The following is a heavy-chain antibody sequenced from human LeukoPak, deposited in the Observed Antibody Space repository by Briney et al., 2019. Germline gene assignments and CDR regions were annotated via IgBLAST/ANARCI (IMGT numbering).Heavy chain of an antibody. CDR1: GFTFSSYA. J-gene: IGHJ4*02. V-gene: IGHV3-21*01. D-gene: IGHD1-26*01. CDR3: ARGAFYFDY. CDR2: ISSSSSHI. Sequence: GGSLRLSCVASGFTFSSYAIHWVRQAPGKGLEWVSSISSSSSHIYYADSVKGRLTISRDNAKNSLYLQMNSLRAEDTAVYYCARGAFYFDYWGQGTLVTVSS.